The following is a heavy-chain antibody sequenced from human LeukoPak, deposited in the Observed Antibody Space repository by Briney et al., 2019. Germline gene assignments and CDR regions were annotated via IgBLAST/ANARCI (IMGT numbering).Heavy chain of an antibody. CDR1: GFSNYA. Sequence: GGSLRLSCAASGFSNYAMAWVGQAPGKGLEWVSAISGDGSATYYGNSVKGRFTISRDSSKNTLYLQMNSLRAEDTAIYYCTTSDCEYWGQGALVIVSS. J-gene: IGHJ4*02. CDR2: ISGDGSAT. V-gene: IGHV3-23*01. CDR3: TTSDCEY.